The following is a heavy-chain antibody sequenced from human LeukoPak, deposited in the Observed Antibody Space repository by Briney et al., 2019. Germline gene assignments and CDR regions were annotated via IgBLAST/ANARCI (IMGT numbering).Heavy chain of an antibody. D-gene: IGHD1-26*01. CDR3: ARDLGVVGATGDDY. CDR2: IIPIFGTA. V-gene: IGHV1-69*01. J-gene: IGHJ4*02. CDR1: GGTFSSYA. Sequence: GSSVTVSCKASGGTFSSYAISWMRQAPGQGLEWMGGIIPIFGTANYARKFQGRVTITADESTSTAYMELSSLRSEDTAVYYCARDLGVVGATGDDYWGQGTLVTVSS.